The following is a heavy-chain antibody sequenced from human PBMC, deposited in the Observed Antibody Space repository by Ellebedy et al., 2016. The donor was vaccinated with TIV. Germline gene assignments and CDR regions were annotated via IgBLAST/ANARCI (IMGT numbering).Heavy chain of an antibody. CDR1: GFQFNSFP. J-gene: IGHJ4*02. CDR3: ARSGYSG. V-gene: IGHV3-21*06. Sequence: GESLKISXVASGFQFNSFPMSWVRQAPGKGLEWVASISDTGRFIYYADSMRGRFTISRDNANNSLYLQMNSLRAEDTAVYYCARSGYSGWGQGTQVTVSS. D-gene: IGHD5-12*01. CDR2: ISDTGRFI.